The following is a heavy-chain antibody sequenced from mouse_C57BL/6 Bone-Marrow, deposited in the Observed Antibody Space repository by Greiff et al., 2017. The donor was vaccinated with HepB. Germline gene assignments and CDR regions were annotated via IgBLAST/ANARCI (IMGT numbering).Heavy chain of an antibody. D-gene: IGHD2-5*01. CDR1: GYTFTSYW. CDR3: ARPPLYSNLGRDY. J-gene: IGHJ4*01. Sequence: QVQLQQPGAELVRPGTSVKLSCKASGYTFTSYWMHWVKQSPGQGLEWIGVIDPSDSYTNYNQKFKGKATLTVDTSSSTAYMQLSSLTSEDSAVYYCARPPLYSNLGRDYWGQGTSVTVSS. CDR2: IDPSDSYT. V-gene: IGHV1-59*01.